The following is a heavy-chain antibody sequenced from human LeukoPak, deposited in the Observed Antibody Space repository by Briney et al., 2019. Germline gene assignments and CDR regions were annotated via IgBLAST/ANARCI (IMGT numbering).Heavy chain of an antibody. Sequence: GGSLRLSCAASGFTFTTYAMSWVRQAPGKGLEWVSSISGSGSNTNYADSVKGRFILSRDNSKSTLSLQMNSLRAEDTATYYCARGDKYSGSYYFDYWGQGTLVTVSS. CDR3: ARGDKYSGSYYFDY. D-gene: IGHD1-26*01. V-gene: IGHV3-23*01. CDR1: GFTFTTYA. J-gene: IGHJ4*02. CDR2: ISGSGSNT.